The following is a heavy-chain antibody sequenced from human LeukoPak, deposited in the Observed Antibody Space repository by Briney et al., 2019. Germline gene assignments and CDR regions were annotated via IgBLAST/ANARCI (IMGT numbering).Heavy chain of an antibody. CDR3: ARGPPGYCTGGVCYKGFDY. CDR1: GYTFTGYY. Sequence: ASVKVPCKASGYTFTGYYMHWVRQAPGQGLEWMGWINPNSGGTNYAQKFQGRVTMTRDTSISTAYMELSRLRSDDTAVYYCARGPPGYCTGGVCYKGFDYWGQGTLVTVSS. D-gene: IGHD2-8*02. CDR2: INPNSGGT. J-gene: IGHJ4*02. V-gene: IGHV1-2*02.